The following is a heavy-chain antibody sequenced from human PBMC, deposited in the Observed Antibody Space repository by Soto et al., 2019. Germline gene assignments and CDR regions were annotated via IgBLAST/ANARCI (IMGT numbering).Heavy chain of an antibody. CDR1: GFTFSSYA. V-gene: IGHV3-64*01. CDR3: ARRGYGLYFDY. J-gene: IGHJ4*02. Sequence: EVQLVESGGGWVQPGGSLRLSCAASGFTFSSYAMHWVRQAPGKGLEYVSAISGNGGSTYYANSMKGRFTISRDNSKNTLYVQMGSLRVGDMAVSSCARRGYGLYFDYWGQGTLVTVSS. CDR2: ISGNGGST. D-gene: IGHD3-10*01.